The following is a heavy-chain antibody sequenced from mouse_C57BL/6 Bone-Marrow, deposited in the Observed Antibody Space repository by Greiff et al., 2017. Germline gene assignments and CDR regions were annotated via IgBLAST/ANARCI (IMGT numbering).Heavy chain of an antibody. D-gene: IGHD2-3*01. Sequence: QVTLKESGPGILQPSQTLSLTCSFSGFSLSTFGLGVGWIRQPSGKGLEWLAHIWWDDDNYYNPALKSRLPISKDTSKNQVFLKIATVDAADTATYYCSRIRADGYYVFLYFDVWGTGTTVTVSS. J-gene: IGHJ1*03. CDR1: GFSLSTFGLG. CDR3: SRIRADGYYVFLYFDV. V-gene: IGHV8-8*01. CDR2: IWWDDDN.